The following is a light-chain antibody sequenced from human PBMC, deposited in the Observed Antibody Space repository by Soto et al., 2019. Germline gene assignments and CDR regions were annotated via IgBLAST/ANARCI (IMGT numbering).Light chain of an antibody. CDR3: QQYNTYSWT. CDR2: ASS. V-gene: IGKV1-17*01. CDR1: QGIKND. Sequence: IQMTQSPSSLSASVGDRVTITCRASQGIKNDVAWYQQKPGKAPKLLIYASSSLQSGVPSRFSGSGSGTEFALTISSLQPDDFATYYCQQYNTYSWTFGPGTKVDI. J-gene: IGKJ1*01.